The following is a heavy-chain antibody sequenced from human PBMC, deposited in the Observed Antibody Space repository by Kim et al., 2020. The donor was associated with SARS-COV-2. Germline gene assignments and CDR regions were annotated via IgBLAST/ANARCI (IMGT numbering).Heavy chain of an antibody. D-gene: IGHD3-9*01. V-gene: IGHV4-59*01. CDR2: IYYSGST. CDR3: ARIYDILTGYLFDY. Sequence: SETLSLTCTVSGGSISSYYWSWIRQPPGKGLEWIGYIYYSGSTNYNPSLKSRVTISVDTSKNQFSLKLSSVTAADTAVYYCARIYDILTGYLFDYCGQGT. CDR1: GGSISSYY. J-gene: IGHJ4*02.